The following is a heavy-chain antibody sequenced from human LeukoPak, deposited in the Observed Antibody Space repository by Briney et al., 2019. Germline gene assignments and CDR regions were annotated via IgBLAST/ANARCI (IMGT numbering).Heavy chain of an antibody. CDR3: ARHRGLIAAAEAFDY. Sequence: SETLSLTCTVSGGSISSYYWSWIRQPPGKGLEWIWYIYYSGSTNYNPSLKSRVTISVHTSKNQFSLKLSSVTAADTAVYYCARHRGLIAAAEAFDYWGQGTLVTVSS. V-gene: IGHV4-59*08. D-gene: IGHD6-13*01. CDR2: IYYSGST. J-gene: IGHJ4*02. CDR1: GGSISSYY.